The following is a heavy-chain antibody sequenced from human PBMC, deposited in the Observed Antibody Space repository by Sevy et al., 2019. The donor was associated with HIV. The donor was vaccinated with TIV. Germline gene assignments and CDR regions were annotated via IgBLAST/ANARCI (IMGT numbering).Heavy chain of an antibody. J-gene: IGHJ4*02. V-gene: IGHV3-53*01. CDR2: IYSGGST. CDR3: ARDDIAAAGSDY. D-gene: IGHD6-13*01. Sequence: GGSLSLSCAASGFTVSSNYMSWVRQAPGKGLEWVSVIYSGGSTYYADSVKGRFTISRDNSKNTLYLQMNSLRAEDTAVYYCARDDIAAAGSDYWGQGTLVTVSS. CDR1: GFTVSSNY.